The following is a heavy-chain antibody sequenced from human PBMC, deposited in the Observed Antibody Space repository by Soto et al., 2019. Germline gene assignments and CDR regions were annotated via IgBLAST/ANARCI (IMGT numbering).Heavy chain of an antibody. CDR2: INHSGST. CDR1: GGSFSGYY. D-gene: IGHD2-15*01. J-gene: IGHJ4*02. Sequence: SETLSLTCAVYGGSFSGYYWSWIRQPPGKGLEWIGEINHSGSTNYNPSLKSRVTISVDTSKNQFSLKLSSVTAADTAVYYCARDIGGSFSDYWGQGTLVTVSS. CDR3: ARDIGGSFSDY. V-gene: IGHV4-34*01.